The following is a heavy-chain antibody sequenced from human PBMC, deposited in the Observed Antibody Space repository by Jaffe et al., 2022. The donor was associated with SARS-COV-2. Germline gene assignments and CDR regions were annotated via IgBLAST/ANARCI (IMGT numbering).Heavy chain of an antibody. D-gene: IGHD1-26*01. CDR1: GFTFSSYS. J-gene: IGHJ6*02. CDR3: ARGSLPSHGRFIDDADYYYYGMDV. Sequence: EVQLVESGGGLVQPGGSLRLSCAASGFTFSSYSMNWVRQAPGKGLEWVSYISSSSSTIYYADSVKGRFTISRDNAKNSLYLQMNSLRDEDTAVYYCARGSLPSHGRFIDDADYYYYGMDVWGQGTTVTVSS. CDR2: ISSSSSTI. V-gene: IGHV3-48*02.